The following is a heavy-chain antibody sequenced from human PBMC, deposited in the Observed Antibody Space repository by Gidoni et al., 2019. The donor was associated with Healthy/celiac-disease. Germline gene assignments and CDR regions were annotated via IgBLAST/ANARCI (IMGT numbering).Heavy chain of an antibody. V-gene: IGHV1-69*01. J-gene: IGHJ6*02. D-gene: IGHD3-9*01. CDR3: ARGGVLTGYQNYYGMDV. CDR1: GGTFSSYA. CDR2: IIPIFGTA. Sequence: QVQLVQSGAEVKKPGSSVKVSCKASGGTFSSYAISWVRQAPGQGLEWMGGIIPIFGTANYAQKFQGRVTITADESTSTAYMELSSLRSEDTAVYYCARGGVLTGYQNYYGMDVWGQGTTVTVSS.